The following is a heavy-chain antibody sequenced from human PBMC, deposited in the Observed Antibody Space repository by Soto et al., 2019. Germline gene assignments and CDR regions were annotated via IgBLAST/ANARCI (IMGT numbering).Heavy chain of an antibody. J-gene: IGHJ4*01. CDR3: VKDSYADFHRVLSTAEYFFDY. Sequence: EVQLVESGGGLVRPGRSLRLSCTASGFTFDDYAMHWVRQAPGRGLEWVSGITWNSGNIAYADSVKGRFTIARDDDNNSLYLQMNSLRPEDTALYYCVKDSYADFHRVLSTAEYFFDYWGHGTQVTVSS. CDR1: GFTFDDYA. D-gene: IGHD2-2*01. V-gene: IGHV3-9*01. CDR2: ITWNSGNI.